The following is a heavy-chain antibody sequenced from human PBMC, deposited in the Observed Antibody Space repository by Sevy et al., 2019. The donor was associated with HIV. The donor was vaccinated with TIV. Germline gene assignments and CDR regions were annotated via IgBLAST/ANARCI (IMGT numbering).Heavy chain of an antibody. V-gene: IGHV3-23*01. CDR2: ISGSGGST. D-gene: IGHD2-8*01. J-gene: IGHJ4*02. Sequence: GGSLRLSCAASGFTFSSYAMSWVRQAPGKGLEWVSAISGSGGSTYYTDSVKGRFTISRDNSKNTLYLQMNSLRAEDTAVYYCAKDLGDCTNGVCYSFDYWGQGTLVTVSS. CDR1: GFTFSSYA. CDR3: AKDLGDCTNGVCYSFDY.